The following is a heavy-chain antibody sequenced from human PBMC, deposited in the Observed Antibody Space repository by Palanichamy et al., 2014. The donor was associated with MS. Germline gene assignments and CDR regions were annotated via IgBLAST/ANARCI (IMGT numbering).Heavy chain of an antibody. CDR3: ARANGDYVGNDY. Sequence: EVQLVESGGDLVQSGGSLRLSCAASGFTVSDHFMDWVRQAPGKGLEWVGRSRSKSNSYTTEYAASVKGRFTILRDDSKNSVYLQMNSLKIEDTAVYYCARANGDYVGNDYWGQGTLVTVSS. CDR1: GFTVSDHF. D-gene: IGHD4-17*01. CDR2: SRSKSNSYTT. J-gene: IGHJ4*02. V-gene: IGHV3-72*01.